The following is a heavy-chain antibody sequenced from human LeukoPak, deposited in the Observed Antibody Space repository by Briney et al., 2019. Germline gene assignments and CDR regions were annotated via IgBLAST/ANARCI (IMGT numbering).Heavy chain of an antibody. J-gene: IGHJ4*02. D-gene: IGHD6-13*01. CDR1: GGSISSYY. CDR3: ARVAGTGFYYFDY. CDR2: IYYSGSA. Sequence: SETLSLTCTVSGGSISSYYWSWIGQPPGKGLEWIGYIYYSGSANYNPSLKSRVTISVDTSKNQFSLKLSSVTAADTAVYYCARVAGTGFYYFDYWGQGTLVTVSS. V-gene: IGHV4-59*01.